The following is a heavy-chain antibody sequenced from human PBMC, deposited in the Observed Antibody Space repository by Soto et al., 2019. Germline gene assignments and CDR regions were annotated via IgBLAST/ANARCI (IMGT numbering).Heavy chain of an antibody. CDR1: GYTFTSYA. Sequence: ASVKVSCKASGYTFTSYAMHWVRQAPGQRLEWMGWINAGNGNTKYSQKFQGRVTITRDASASTAYMELSSLRSEDTAVYYCARDDYSNYGIPTYWGQGTLVTVSS. J-gene: IGHJ4*02. CDR3: ARDDYSNYGIPTY. V-gene: IGHV1-3*01. D-gene: IGHD4-4*01. CDR2: INAGNGNT.